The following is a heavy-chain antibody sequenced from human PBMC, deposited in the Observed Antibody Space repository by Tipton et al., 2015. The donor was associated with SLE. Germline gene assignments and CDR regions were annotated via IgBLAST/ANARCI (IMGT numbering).Heavy chain of an antibody. V-gene: IGHV4-34*01. Sequence: TLSLTCVVYGGSFSDYSWSWIRQSPGKGLEWIGEINHSGSTNYNPSLKSRVTISVDTSKIQFSLKLSSVTAADTAVYYCARIVTYYDFWSGPGKVYYYYYMDVWGKGTTVTVSS. CDR2: INHSGST. D-gene: IGHD3-3*01. CDR3: ARIVTYYDFWSGPGKVYYYYYMDV. J-gene: IGHJ6*03. CDR1: GGSFSDYS.